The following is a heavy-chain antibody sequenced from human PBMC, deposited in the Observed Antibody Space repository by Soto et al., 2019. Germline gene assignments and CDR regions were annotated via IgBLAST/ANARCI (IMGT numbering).Heavy chain of an antibody. CDR3: TRLRALGDGYNSPPYYLDY. CDR1: GFTFGGSA. D-gene: IGHD3-22*01. Sequence: EVQLVESGGGLVQPGESVKLSCAASGFTFGGSAIHWVRQASGKGLEWVGRIKTRSYSYATAYTASVEGRFTISRDDSKNTAYLQMNSLKTEDTAVYYCTRLRALGDGYNSPPYYLDYWGQGTLVTVSS. CDR2: IKTRSYSYAT. V-gene: IGHV3-73*02. J-gene: IGHJ4*02.